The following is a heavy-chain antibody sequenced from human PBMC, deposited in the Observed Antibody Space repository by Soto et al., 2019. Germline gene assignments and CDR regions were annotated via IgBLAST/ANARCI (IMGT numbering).Heavy chain of an antibody. CDR2: IIPILGIA. D-gene: IGHD3-3*02. J-gene: IGHJ6*02. CDR1: GGTFISYT. Sequence: ASVNVSCKASGGTFISYTISLVRQAPGQGLEWMGRIIPILGIANYAQKFQGRVTITADKSTSTAYMELSSLRSEDTAVYYCGRVTSSLPKLAADKDGMDVWGQGTTVTVSS. CDR3: GRVTSSLPKLAADKDGMDV. V-gene: IGHV1-69*02.